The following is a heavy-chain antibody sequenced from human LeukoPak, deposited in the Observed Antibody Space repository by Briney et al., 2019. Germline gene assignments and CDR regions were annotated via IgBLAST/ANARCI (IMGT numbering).Heavy chain of an antibody. V-gene: IGHV3-30*02. D-gene: IGHD3-10*01. CDR1: GFTFASYG. J-gene: IGHJ4*02. CDR2: IRNDGSNK. Sequence: PGGSLRLSCAASGFTFASYGMHWVRQAPGKGLEWLAFIRNDGSNKYYADSVKGRFTISRDNSKNTLYLQMSSLRAEDTAVYYCAKAFYGSGSYPQDYWGQGTLVTVSP. CDR3: AKAFYGSGSYPQDY.